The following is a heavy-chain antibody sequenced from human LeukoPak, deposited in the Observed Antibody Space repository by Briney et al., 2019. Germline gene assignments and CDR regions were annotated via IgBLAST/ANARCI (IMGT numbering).Heavy chain of an antibody. V-gene: IGHV3-48*02. J-gene: IGHJ3*02. CDR3: ARDAAFSAFNM. CDR2: ISSSTTTI. CDR1: GFAFNTYS. D-gene: IGHD2-15*01. Sequence: GGSLRLSCAASGFAFNTYSMICVRQAPGKGVEGVSSISSSTTTIYYADSVRGRFTISRDNAKNSLFLQMNSLRDEDTAVYYCARDAAFSAFNMWGQGTMVTASS.